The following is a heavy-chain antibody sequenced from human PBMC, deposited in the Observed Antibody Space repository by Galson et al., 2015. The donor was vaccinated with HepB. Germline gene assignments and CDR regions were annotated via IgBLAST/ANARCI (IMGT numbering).Heavy chain of an antibody. Sequence: SVKVSCKASGGAFDKHNFNWVRQAPGQGLEWMGKTIPVLDITKYAQKFQGRVTITADTSTSTAYMELSSLRSDDTALYYCARSHYYDSSPFDSWGQGTLVTVSS. D-gene: IGHD3-22*01. J-gene: IGHJ4*02. CDR1: GGAFDKHN. CDR3: ARSHYYDSSPFDS. V-gene: IGHV1-69*02. CDR2: TIPVLDIT.